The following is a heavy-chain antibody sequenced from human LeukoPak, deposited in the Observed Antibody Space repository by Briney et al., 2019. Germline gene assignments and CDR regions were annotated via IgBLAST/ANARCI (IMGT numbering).Heavy chain of an antibody. CDR1: GGTFTSYA. Sequence: PVKASCKASGGTFTSYAIRGGRQAPGPGVEWMGGMIPILGIANYAQKFQGRVTIHADNSTSTAYMELSGLRYEDTAVYYCARAGEYSSSSGGPPYYYFDYWGQGTLVTVSS. D-gene: IGHD6-6*01. CDR2: MIPILGIA. CDR3: ARAGEYSSSSGGPPYYYFDY. J-gene: IGHJ4*02. V-gene: IGHV1-69*04.